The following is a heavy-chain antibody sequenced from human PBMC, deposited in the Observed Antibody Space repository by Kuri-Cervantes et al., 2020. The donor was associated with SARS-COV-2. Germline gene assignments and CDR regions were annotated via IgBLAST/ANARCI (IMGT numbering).Heavy chain of an antibody. D-gene: IGHD5-24*01. CDR1: GFTFSNYA. CDR3: AKRDAYSQGSYFDY. CDR2: ISGSDDVT. J-gene: IGHJ4*01. Sequence: GGSLRLSCAASGFTFSNYAMTQVRQAPGKGLEWVSTISGSDDVTHLADSVKGRFTVSRDNSRNTLYLEMSSLRVEDTAVYYCAKRDAYSQGSYFDYWGHGTLVTVSS. V-gene: IGHV3-23*01.